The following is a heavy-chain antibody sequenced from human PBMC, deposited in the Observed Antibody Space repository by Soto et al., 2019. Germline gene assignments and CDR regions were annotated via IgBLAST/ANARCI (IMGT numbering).Heavy chain of an antibody. D-gene: IGHD3-22*01. V-gene: IGHV1-69*17. J-gene: IGHJ4*02. Sequence: QVQLVQSGAEVKKPGSSVKVSCKASGGTFSSYAISWVRQAPGQGLEWMGGLIPVFGMTNYARKFQDRVTITADKSTSTAYMELSSLRSEDTAVYYCARGYYDNSGYSVFDYWGQGTLVTVSS. CDR3: ARGYYDNSGYSVFDY. CDR1: GGTFSSYA. CDR2: LIPVFGMT.